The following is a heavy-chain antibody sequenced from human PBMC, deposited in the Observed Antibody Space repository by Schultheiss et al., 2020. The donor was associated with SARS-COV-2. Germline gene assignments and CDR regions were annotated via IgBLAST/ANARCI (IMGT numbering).Heavy chain of an antibody. J-gene: IGHJ4*02. CDR1: GGTFSSYA. D-gene: IGHD5-18*01. V-gene: IGHV1-69*04. CDR3: ARNGGYSDGYGVDY. CDR2: IIPILGIA. Sequence: SVKVSCKASGGTFSSYAISWVRQAPGQGLEWMGRIIPILGIANYAQKFQGRVTITADKSTSTAYMELSSLRSEDTAVYYCARNGGYSDGYGVDYWGQGTLVTVSS.